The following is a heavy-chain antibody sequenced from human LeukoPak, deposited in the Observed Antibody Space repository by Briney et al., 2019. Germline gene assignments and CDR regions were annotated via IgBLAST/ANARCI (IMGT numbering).Heavy chain of an antibody. V-gene: IGHV3-74*01. CDR2: INSDGSST. CDR3: ARDPSISGYYLSSFEY. J-gene: IGHJ4*02. D-gene: IGHD3-22*01. Sequence: GGSLRLSCAASGFTFSSYWMHWVRQAPGKGLVWVSRINSDGSSTSYADSVKGRFTISRDNAKNTLYLQMNSLRAEDTAVYYWARDPSISGYYLSSFEYWGQGTLVTVSS. CDR1: GFTFSSYW.